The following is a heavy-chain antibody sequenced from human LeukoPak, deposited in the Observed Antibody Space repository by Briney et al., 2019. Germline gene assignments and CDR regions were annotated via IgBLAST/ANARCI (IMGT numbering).Heavy chain of an antibody. Sequence: PGGSLRLSCAASGFTFSSCWMSWVRQAPGKGLEWVADIKQDGSEKYYVDSVKGRFTISRDNAKNSLYLQMNSLRAEDTAVYYCARDLGQWLALDAFDIWGQGTMVTVSS. V-gene: IGHV3-7*04. D-gene: IGHD6-19*01. CDR3: ARDLGQWLALDAFDI. CDR1: GFTFSSCW. J-gene: IGHJ3*02. CDR2: IKQDGSEK.